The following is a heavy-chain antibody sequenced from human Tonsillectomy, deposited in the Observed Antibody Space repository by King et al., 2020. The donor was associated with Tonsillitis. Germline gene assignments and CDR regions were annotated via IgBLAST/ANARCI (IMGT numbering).Heavy chain of an antibody. D-gene: IGHD2-15*01. J-gene: IGHJ4*02. CDR3: AEDKGFGGSWSGYCLEH. CDR2: MSDDGKNI. CDR1: GFTFSSYG. V-gene: IGHV3-30*18. Sequence: VQLVESGGGVVQPGRSLRLSCIVSGFTFSSYGMHWVRQAPGKGLEWVAVMSDDGKNIYYADSVKGRFTISRDKSKNTLYLQMNSLRGDDTAMYYCAEDKGFGGSWSGYCLEHWGQGTLVSVST.